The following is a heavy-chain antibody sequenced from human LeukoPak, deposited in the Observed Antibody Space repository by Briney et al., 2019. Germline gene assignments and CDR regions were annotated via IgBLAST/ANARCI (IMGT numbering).Heavy chain of an antibody. Sequence: GASVKVSCKASGYTFTSYDINWVRQATGQGLEWMGWMNPNSGNTGYAQKFQGRVTMTRNTSISTAYMELSSPRSEDTAVYYCARGYCSSTSCFFDPWAQGTLVTVSS. D-gene: IGHD2-2*01. J-gene: IGHJ5*02. CDR2: MNPNSGNT. CDR1: GYTFTSYD. V-gene: IGHV1-8*01. CDR3: ARGYCSSTSCFFDP.